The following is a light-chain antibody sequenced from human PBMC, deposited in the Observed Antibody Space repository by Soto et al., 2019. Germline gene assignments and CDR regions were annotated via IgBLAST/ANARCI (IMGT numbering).Light chain of an antibody. CDR1: QSVSRY. J-gene: IGKJ4*01. Sequence: EIVLTQSPATLSLSPGERATLSCRASQSVSRYLAWYQQKPGQAPRLLIYDASNRATGVPPRFSGSGSGTDFTLPITSLEPEDVAVYYCQQRSRTFGGGTRVEIK. CDR3: QQRSRT. CDR2: DAS. V-gene: IGKV3-11*01.